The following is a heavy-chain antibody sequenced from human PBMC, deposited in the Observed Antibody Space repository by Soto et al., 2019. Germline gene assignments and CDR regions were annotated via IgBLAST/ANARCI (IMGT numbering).Heavy chain of an antibody. J-gene: IGHJ4*02. D-gene: IGHD1-20*01. CDR3: ATSQKGYNWNYFDH. CDR1: GGSISGSYYY. Sequence: SETLSLTCTVSGGSISGSYYYWAWLRQSPGKGPEWIGSVFYTGFTSYNPSLESRVSVSVDTSKSQFSLKLSAVTAADTAVYYCATSQKGYNWNYFDHWGQGALVTVSS. V-gene: IGHV4-39*01. CDR2: VFYTGFT.